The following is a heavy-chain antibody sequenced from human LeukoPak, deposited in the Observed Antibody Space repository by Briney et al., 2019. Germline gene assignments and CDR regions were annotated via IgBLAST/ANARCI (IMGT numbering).Heavy chain of an antibody. V-gene: IGHV3-23*01. CDR1: GFTFSSYA. CDR2: ISGSGGST. D-gene: IGHD2-2*02. J-gene: IGHJ4*02. Sequence: GGSLRLSCAASGFTFSSYAMSWVRQVPGKGLEWVSAISGSGGSTYYADSVKGRFTISRDNSKNTLYLQMNSLRAEDTAVYYCAKDPHPRTRYCSSTSCYTLFDYWGQGTLVTVSS. CDR3: AKDPHPRTRYCSSTSCYTLFDY.